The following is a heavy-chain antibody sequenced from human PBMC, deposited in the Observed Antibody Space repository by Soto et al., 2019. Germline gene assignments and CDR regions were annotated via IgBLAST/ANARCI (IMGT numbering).Heavy chain of an antibody. Sequence: SETRSLTCNVSGGSLSKYYWTWVRQSPEKGLEWIGYMYYNGNINYNPPLKSRVTISIDTSKNQFSLTLKSVTAADTAVYYCASGGNWFDPWGQGVLVTVSS. CDR2: MYYNGNI. D-gene: IGHD3-16*01. J-gene: IGHJ5*02. CDR1: GGSLSKYY. CDR3: ASGGNWFDP. V-gene: IGHV4-59*01.